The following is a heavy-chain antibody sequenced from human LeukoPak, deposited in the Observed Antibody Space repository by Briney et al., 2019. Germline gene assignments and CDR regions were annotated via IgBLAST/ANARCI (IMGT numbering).Heavy chain of an antibody. J-gene: IGHJ5*02. V-gene: IGHV3-21*01. CDR2: ISSSSNYI. CDR3: ARGKTSQNIVTRKTYNWFDP. CDR1: GFTFSSYS. D-gene: IGHD2/OR15-2a*01. Sequence: PEGSLRLSCAASGFTFSSYSMNWVRHAPGKRLEWVSSISSSSNYIYYADSVKGRFTISRDNAKNSLYLQMKSLRAEDTAVYYCARGKTSQNIVTRKTYNWFDPWGQGTLVTVSS.